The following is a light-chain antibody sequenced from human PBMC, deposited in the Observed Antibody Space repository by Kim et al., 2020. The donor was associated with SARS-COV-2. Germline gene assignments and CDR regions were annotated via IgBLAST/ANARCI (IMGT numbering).Light chain of an antibody. CDR1: KLEDKY. J-gene: IGLJ3*02. Sequence: VSPGQTATITCSGHKLEDKYICWYQQKPGQSPGLVIYQDAKRPSGIPERFSGSNSGNTATLTISGTQAIDEADYYCQAWDSGTAVFGGGTQLTVL. CDR2: QDA. V-gene: IGLV3-1*01. CDR3: QAWDSGTAV.